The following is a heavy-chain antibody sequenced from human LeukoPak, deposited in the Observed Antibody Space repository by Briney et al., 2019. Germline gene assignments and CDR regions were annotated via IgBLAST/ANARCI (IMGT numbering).Heavy chain of an antibody. V-gene: IGHV4-38-2*01. D-gene: IGHD1-1*01. CDR1: GFSISSGYY. Sequence: ASETLSLTCAVSGFSISSGYYWDWIRQPPGKGLEWIGNIYHSGSTYYNPSLKSRVTISVDTSKNQFSLKLTSVTAADTAVYYCARLPISTGIDYWGQGTLVTVS. J-gene: IGHJ4*02. CDR3: ARLPISTGIDY. CDR2: IYHSGST.